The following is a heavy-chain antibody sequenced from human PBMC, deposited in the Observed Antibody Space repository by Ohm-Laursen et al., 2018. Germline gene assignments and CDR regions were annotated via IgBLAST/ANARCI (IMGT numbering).Heavy chain of an antibody. CDR3: ARHGTNVLRYFYDWFDP. D-gene: IGHD3-9*01. Sequence: SQTLSLTCAVYGGSFSGYYWSWIRQPPGKGLEWIGEINHSGSTNYNPSLKSRVTISVDTSKNQFSLKLSSVTAADTAVYYCARHGTNVLRYFYDWFDPWGQGTLVTVSS. CDR1: GGSFSGYY. V-gene: IGHV4-34*01. J-gene: IGHJ5*02. CDR2: INHSGST.